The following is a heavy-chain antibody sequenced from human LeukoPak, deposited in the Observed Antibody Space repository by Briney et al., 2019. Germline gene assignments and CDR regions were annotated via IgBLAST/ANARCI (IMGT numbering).Heavy chain of an antibody. Sequence: GGSLRLSCAVSGFTFSSSWMHWVRQAPGKGLVWVSHIKTDGSTTAYADSVKGRFTISRDNAKNTPYLQMNSLRAEDTGVYYCARGNQQLPRSTPDYWGQGTLVTVSS. CDR3: ARGNQQLPRSTPDY. D-gene: IGHD2-2*01. J-gene: IGHJ4*02. CDR2: IKTDGSTT. V-gene: IGHV3-74*01. CDR1: GFTFSSSW.